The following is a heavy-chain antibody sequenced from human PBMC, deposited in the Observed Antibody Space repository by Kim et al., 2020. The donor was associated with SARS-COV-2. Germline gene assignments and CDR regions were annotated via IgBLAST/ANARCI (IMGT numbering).Heavy chain of an antibody. CDR3: ARCEGSASWHHFDY. CDR1: SDSFSAYY. V-gene: IGHV4-59*01. D-gene: IGHD1-26*01. Sequence: SETLSLTCTVSSDSFSAYYWSWIRHLPGKGLEWIGYIFYGGDTNYNPSLKSRVTISWDTSRNQFSVDLTSVTDADTAVYYCARCEGSASWHHFDYWGQG. CDR2: IFYGGDT. J-gene: IGHJ4*02.